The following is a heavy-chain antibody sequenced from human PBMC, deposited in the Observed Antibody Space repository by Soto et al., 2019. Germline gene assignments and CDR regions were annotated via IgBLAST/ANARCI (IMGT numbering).Heavy chain of an antibody. CDR1: GGSVSSGDYY. CDR2: IYYTGTT. Sequence: QVQLQESGPGLVKPSGTLSLTCSVSGGSVSSGDYYWTWIRQPPGKGLEWIGYIYYTGTTSYTPSLKSRVTMSVSPSKHQFSLKMSSVTAADTAVYYCARAPRLVCSSTSCYKGDYFEYWGQGTLVTVSS. J-gene: IGHJ4*02. V-gene: IGHV4-61*08. CDR3: ARAPRLVCSSTSCYKGDYFEY. D-gene: IGHD2-2*01.